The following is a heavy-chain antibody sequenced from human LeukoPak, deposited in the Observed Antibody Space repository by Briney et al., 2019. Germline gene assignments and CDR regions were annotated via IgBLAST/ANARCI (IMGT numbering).Heavy chain of an antibody. Sequence: SETLSLTCTVSGGSISSSSYYWGWMRQPPGKGLEWIGSIYYSGSTYYNPSLKSRVTISVDTSKNQFSLKLSSVTAADTAVYYCARTGIAVAGNMYYFDYWGQGTLVTVSS. CDR1: GGSISSSSYY. CDR2: IYYSGST. CDR3: ARTGIAVAGNMYYFDY. V-gene: IGHV4-39*01. D-gene: IGHD6-19*01. J-gene: IGHJ4*02.